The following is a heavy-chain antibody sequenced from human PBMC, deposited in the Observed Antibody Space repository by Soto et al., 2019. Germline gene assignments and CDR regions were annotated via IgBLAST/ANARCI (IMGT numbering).Heavy chain of an antibody. J-gene: IGHJ6*02. CDR3: AREGCISTSCYALDYYYGMDV. V-gene: IGHV1-69*12. Sequence: QVQLVQSGAEVKKPGSSVKVSCKASGGTFSSYAISWVRQAPGQGLEWMGGIIPIFGTANYAQKFQGRVTITADESTXXAXMXPSSLRSEDTAVYYCAREGCISTSCYALDYYYGMDVWGQGTTVTVSS. CDR2: IIPIFGTA. D-gene: IGHD2-2*01. CDR1: GGTFSSYA.